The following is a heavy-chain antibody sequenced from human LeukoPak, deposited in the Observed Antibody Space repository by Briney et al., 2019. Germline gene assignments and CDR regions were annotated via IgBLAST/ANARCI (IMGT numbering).Heavy chain of an antibody. CDR3: ARRGLGNYYYYMDV. CDR1: GGSISSYY. D-gene: IGHD3-16*01. CDR2: IYYSGST. J-gene: IGHJ6*03. Sequence: SETLSLTCTVSGGSISSYYWSWIRQPPGKGREWIGYIYYSGSTNYNPSLKSRVTISVDTSKNQFSLKLSSVTAADTAVYYCARRGLGNYYYYMDVWGKGTTVTVSS. V-gene: IGHV4-59*01.